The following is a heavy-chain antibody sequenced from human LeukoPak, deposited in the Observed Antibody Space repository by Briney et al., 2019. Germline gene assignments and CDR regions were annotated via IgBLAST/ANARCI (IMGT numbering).Heavy chain of an antibody. V-gene: IGHV1-69*05. Sequence: SVKVSCKASGGTFSSYAIGWVRQAPGQGLEWMGRIIPIFGTANYAQKFQGRVTITTDESTSTAYMELSSLRSEDTAVYYCAVESGSSGFLPFDYWGQGTLVTVSS. CDR3: AVESGSSGFLPFDY. CDR1: GGTFSSYA. CDR2: IIPIFGTA. D-gene: IGHD6-19*01. J-gene: IGHJ4*02.